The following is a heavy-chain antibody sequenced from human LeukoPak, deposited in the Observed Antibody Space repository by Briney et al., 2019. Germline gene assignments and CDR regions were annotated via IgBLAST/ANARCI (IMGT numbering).Heavy chain of an antibody. CDR2: IYHSGST. J-gene: IGHJ4*02. D-gene: IGHD5-18*01. CDR1: GYSISSGYY. Sequence: PSETLSLTCAVSGYSISSGYYWGWIRQPPGKGLEWIGSIYHSGSTYYNPSLKSRVTISVDTSKKQFSLKLTSVTAADTAVYYCARKAELYSYGQWDYWGQGTLDTVSS. V-gene: IGHV4-38-2*01. CDR3: ARKAELYSYGQWDY.